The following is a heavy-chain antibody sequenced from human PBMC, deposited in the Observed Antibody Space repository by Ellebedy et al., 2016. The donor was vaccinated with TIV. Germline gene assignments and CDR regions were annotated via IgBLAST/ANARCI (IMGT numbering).Heavy chain of an antibody. CDR1: GYTFTISG. D-gene: IGHD2-2*01. CDR2: ISPYNGDT. CDR3: AIIERLDIVVNYYGMDV. J-gene: IGHJ6*02. Sequence: AASVKVSCKASGYTFTISGISWVRQAPGQGLEWMGWISPYNGDTTYAQKFQGRVTMTTDTSTSTAYMELRSLRSDDTAVYYCAIIERLDIVVNYYGMDVWGQGTTVTVSS. V-gene: IGHV1-18*01.